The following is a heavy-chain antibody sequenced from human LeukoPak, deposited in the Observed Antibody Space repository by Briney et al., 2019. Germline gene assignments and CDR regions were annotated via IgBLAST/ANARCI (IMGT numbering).Heavy chain of an antibody. V-gene: IGHV3-33*01. Sequence: GGSLTLSCAASGFTFSSYGMQWVRQAPGKWLEWLAVIWYDGSNKYYAGSVKGRFTISRDNSKNTLYLQMNSRRAEDTAVYYCARVDTATVTSSLWVIDYWGQGTLVTVSS. J-gene: IGHJ4*02. CDR1: GFTFSSYG. CDR2: IWYDGSNK. D-gene: IGHD5-18*01. CDR3: ARVDTATVTSSLWVIDY.